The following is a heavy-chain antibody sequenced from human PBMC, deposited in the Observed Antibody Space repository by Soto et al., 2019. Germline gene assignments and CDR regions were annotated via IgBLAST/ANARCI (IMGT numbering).Heavy chain of an antibody. Sequence: PSETLSLTCTVSGGSISSSSYYWGWIRQPPGKGLEWIGSIFYSGSTYYNPSLKSRVTISVDTSKNQFSLKLSSVTAADTAVYYCASLQGLYSSTWYYFDYWGQGTLGTVSS. CDR3: ASLQGLYSSTWYYFDY. V-gene: IGHV4-39*07. CDR2: IFYSGST. J-gene: IGHJ4*02. CDR1: GGSISSSSYY. D-gene: IGHD6-13*01.